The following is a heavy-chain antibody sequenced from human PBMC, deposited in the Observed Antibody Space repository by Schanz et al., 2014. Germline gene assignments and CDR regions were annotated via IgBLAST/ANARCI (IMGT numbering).Heavy chain of an antibody. Sequence: QVQLVQSGAEVKKPGVSVKVSCKASGYTFTTYYIHWVRQAPGQGPEWVGWIHTGSGNTKYSQKCEGRVTITRDTAASIVYMELSSLRSEETAVLFCASGEARVTSSGVVIGPMNVWGKGTTVIVAS. CDR2: IHTGSGNT. CDR1: GYTFTTYY. CDR3: ASGEARVTSSGVVIGPMNV. D-gene: IGHD3-3*01. V-gene: IGHV1-3*04. J-gene: IGHJ6*03.